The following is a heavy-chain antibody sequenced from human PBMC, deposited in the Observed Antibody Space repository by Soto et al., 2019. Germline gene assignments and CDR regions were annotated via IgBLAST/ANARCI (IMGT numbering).Heavy chain of an antibody. V-gene: IGHV3-7*01. D-gene: IGHD2-15*01. Sequence: GGSLRLSCAGSGFTFSNYWMSWVRQAPGKGLEWVANIKQDGSQKSYVDSVKGRFTISRDNAKNSLYLQMNSLSVEDTAMYYCARDHRDSTYSDLDYWGQGTLVTVSS. CDR1: GFTFSNYW. CDR3: ARDHRDSTYSDLDY. CDR2: IKQDGSQK. J-gene: IGHJ4*02.